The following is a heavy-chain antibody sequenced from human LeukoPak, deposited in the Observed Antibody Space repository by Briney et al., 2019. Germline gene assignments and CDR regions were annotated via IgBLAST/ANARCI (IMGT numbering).Heavy chain of an antibody. CDR3: ARQKVKGQLPHFDY. D-gene: IGHD2-2*01. CDR1: GGSISSYY. V-gene: IGHV4-59*08. J-gene: IGHJ4*02. CDR2: IYYSGST. Sequence: PSETLSLTCTVSGGSISSYYWSWIRQPPGKGLEWIGYIYYSGSTNYNPSLKSRVTISVDTSKNQFSLKLSSVTAADTAVYYCARQKVKGQLPHFDYWGQGTLATVSS.